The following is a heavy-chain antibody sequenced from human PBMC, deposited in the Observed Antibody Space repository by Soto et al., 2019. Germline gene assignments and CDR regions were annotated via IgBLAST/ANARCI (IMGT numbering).Heavy chain of an antibody. Sequence: VKVSCKASGYTFTSYGISWVRQAPGQGLEWMGWISAYNGNTNCAQKLQGRVTMTTDTSTSTAYMELRSLRSDDTAVYYCARNIMITFGGVIVPALFDYWGQGTLVTVSS. CDR2: ISAYNGNT. J-gene: IGHJ4*02. CDR3: ARNIMITFGGVIVPALFDY. V-gene: IGHV1-18*01. CDR1: GYTFTSYG. D-gene: IGHD3-16*02.